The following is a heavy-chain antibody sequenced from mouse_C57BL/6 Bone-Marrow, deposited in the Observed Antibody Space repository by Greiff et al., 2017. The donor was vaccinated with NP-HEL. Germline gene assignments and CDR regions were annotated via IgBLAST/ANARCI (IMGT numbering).Heavy chain of an antibody. CDR3: AREGTTVVAHYAMDY. CDR1: GFTFSDYG. Sequence: EVMLVESGGGLVQPGGSLKLSCAASGFTFSDYGMAWVRQAPRKGPEWVAFISNLAYSIYYADTVTGRFTISRENAKNTLYLEVSSLRSEDAAMYYCAREGTTVVAHYAMDYWGQGTSVTVSS. D-gene: IGHD1-1*01. CDR2: ISNLAYSI. J-gene: IGHJ4*01. V-gene: IGHV5-15*01.